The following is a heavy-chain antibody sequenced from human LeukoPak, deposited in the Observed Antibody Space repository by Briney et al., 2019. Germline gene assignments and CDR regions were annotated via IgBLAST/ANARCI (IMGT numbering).Heavy chain of an antibody. D-gene: IGHD2-2*02. V-gene: IGHV1-69*06. Sequence: ASVKVSCKASGGIFSTYAISWVRQAPGQGLEWMGGIIPMFATTNYAQRFQDRVTITADKATTTAYMELSSLTPEDTAIYYCARGVRFVADCPSSTCYTPDFWGQGTLVTVSS. CDR1: GGIFSTYA. CDR2: IIPMFATT. CDR3: ARGVRFVADCPSSTCYTPDF. J-gene: IGHJ4*02.